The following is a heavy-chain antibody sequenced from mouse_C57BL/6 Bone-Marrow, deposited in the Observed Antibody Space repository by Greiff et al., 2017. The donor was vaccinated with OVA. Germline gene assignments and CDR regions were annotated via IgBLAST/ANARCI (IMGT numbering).Heavy chain of an antibody. J-gene: IGHJ2*01. CDR2: IFPGSGST. D-gene: IGHD1-1*01. Sequence: QVQLKESGAELMKPGASVKLSCKATGYTFTGYWIEWVKQRPGHGLEWIGEIFPGSGSTNYTEKFKGKATFTADTSSNTAYMQLSSLTTEDSAIYYCARAVVARAPYFDYWGQGTTLTVSS. CDR3: ARAVVARAPYFDY. CDR1: GYTFTGYW. V-gene: IGHV1-9*01.